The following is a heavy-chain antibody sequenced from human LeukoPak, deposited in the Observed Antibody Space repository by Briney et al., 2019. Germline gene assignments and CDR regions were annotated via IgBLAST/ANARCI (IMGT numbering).Heavy chain of an antibody. J-gene: IGHJ4*02. CDR2: ISDDGRNK. D-gene: IGHD5-18*01. V-gene: IGHV3-30*03. CDR3: VRPTGGYSYNY. CDR1: GFAFSNHA. Sequence: PGGSLRLSCEASGFAFSNHAMTWVRQAPGKGLEWVAVISDDGRNKYYADSLRGRFTISRDNAKNTLYLQMTSLTAEDTAVYYCVRPTGGYSYNYWGQGTLVTVSS.